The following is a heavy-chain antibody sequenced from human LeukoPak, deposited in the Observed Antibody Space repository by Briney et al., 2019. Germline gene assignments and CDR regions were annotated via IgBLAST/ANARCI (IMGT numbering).Heavy chain of an antibody. J-gene: IGHJ4*02. D-gene: IGHD4-23*01. CDR1: GGSISSYY. Sequence: PSETLSLTCTVSGGSISSYYWSWIPQPPGKGLEWFGYIYYSGSTNYNPSLKSRVTISVDTSKNQFSLKLSSVTAADTAVYYCARHDYGGNSPFDYWGQGTLVTVSS. CDR3: ARHDYGGNSPFDY. V-gene: IGHV4-59*08. CDR2: IYYSGST.